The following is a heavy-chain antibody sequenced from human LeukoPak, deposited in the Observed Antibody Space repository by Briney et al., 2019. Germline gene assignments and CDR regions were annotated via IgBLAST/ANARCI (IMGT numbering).Heavy chain of an antibody. D-gene: IGHD1-26*01. CDR3: VRGGWELDY. CDR2: IKEDGTEE. V-gene: IGHV3-7*01. Sequence: GGSLRLSCAASGFNVKYHWMSWVRQAPGKGLEWVAHIKEDGTEEYYVDFVKGRFTISKDDAKSFLFLQTNRLTAEDTALYYCVRGGWELDYWGQGTLVIVSS. J-gene: IGHJ4*02. CDR1: GFNVKYHW.